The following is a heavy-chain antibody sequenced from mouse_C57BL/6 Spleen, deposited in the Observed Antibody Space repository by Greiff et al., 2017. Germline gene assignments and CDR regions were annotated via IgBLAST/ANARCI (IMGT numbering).Heavy chain of an antibody. CDR3: ARWDYSSSWYFDV. D-gene: IGHD1-1*01. CDR1: GYTFTSYW. V-gene: IGHV1-55*01. Sequence: QVQLQQPGAELVKPGASVKMSCMASGYTFTSYWITWVKQRPGQGLEWIGDIYPGSGSTNYNEKFKSKATLTVDTSSSTAYMQLSSLTSEDSAVYYCARWDYSSSWYFDVWGTGTTVTVSS. CDR2: IYPGSGST. J-gene: IGHJ1*03.